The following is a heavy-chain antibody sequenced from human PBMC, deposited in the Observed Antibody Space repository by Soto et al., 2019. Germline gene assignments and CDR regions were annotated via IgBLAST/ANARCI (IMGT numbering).Heavy chain of an antibody. CDR3: ARVLVRSGYSDSAEYFQH. CDR1: GGSISSGDYY. V-gene: IGHV4-30-4*01. D-gene: IGHD3-3*01. Sequence: SETLSLTCTVSGGSISSGDYYWSWIRQPPGKGLEWIGYIYYSGSTYYNPSLKSRVTISVGTSKNQFSLKLSSVTAADTAVYYCARVLVRSGYSDSAEYFQHWGQGTLVTVSS. CDR2: IYYSGST. J-gene: IGHJ1*01.